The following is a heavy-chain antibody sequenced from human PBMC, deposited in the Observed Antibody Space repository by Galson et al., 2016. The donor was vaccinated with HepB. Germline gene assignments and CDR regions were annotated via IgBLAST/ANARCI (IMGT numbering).Heavy chain of an antibody. Sequence: SLRLSCAASGFTVNNNFMSWVRQAPGMGLEWVSVIYSGGRTFYADSVKGRFTISRDNSKNTLYLQMNSLRAEDTAVYYCAKGDYYDSSGLNYWGQGTPVTVSS. D-gene: IGHD3-22*01. J-gene: IGHJ4*02. CDR1: GFTVNNNF. CDR3: AKGDYYDSSGLNY. CDR2: IYSGGRT. V-gene: IGHV3-53*01.